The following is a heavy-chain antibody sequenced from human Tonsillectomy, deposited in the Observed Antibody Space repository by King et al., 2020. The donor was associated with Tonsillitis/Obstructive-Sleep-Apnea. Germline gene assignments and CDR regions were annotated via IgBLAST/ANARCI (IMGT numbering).Heavy chain of an antibody. J-gene: IGHJ3*02. Sequence: QLVQSGAEVKKPGASVKVSCKVSGYTLTELSMHWVRQAPGKGLEWMGSFDPEDGETIYAQKFQGRVTMTEDTSTDTAYMELSSLRAEDTAVYYCATAIPGIAPRPLAIAFDIWGQGTMVTVSS. CDR2: FDPEDGET. CDR3: ATAIPGIAPRPLAIAFDI. D-gene: IGHD6-6*01. CDR1: GYTLTELS. V-gene: IGHV1-24*01.